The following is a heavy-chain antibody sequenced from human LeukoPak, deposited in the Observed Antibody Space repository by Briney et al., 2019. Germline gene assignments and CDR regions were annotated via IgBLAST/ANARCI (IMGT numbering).Heavy chain of an antibody. V-gene: IGHV4-34*01. D-gene: IGHD5-12*01. Sequence: SETQSLTCAVYGGSFSGYYWSWIRQPPGKGLEWIGEINHSGSTNYNPSLKSRVTISVDTSKNQFSLKLSSVTAADTAVYYCARGSWRASLSRRSGYDPVGFDYWGQGTLVTVSS. J-gene: IGHJ4*02. CDR2: INHSGST. CDR3: ARGSWRASLSRRSGYDPVGFDY. CDR1: GGSFSGYY.